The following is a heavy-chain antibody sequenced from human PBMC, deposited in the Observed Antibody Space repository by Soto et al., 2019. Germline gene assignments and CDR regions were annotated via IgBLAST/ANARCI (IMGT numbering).Heavy chain of an antibody. J-gene: IGHJ4*02. CDR2: IKSKNDGATT. CDR3: TTQGYCGGSSCYPPIFPFDY. Sequence: EVQLVESGGGLVKPGGSLRLSCTASGFTFSDAWMNWVRQAPGKGLEWVGRIKSKNDGATTDYLAPVKGRFTISRDDSKNTLYLQMNSLKTEDTAVYFCTTQGYCGGSSCYPPIFPFDYWGQGTLVTVSA. CDR1: GFTFSDAW. D-gene: IGHD2-15*01. V-gene: IGHV3-15*07.